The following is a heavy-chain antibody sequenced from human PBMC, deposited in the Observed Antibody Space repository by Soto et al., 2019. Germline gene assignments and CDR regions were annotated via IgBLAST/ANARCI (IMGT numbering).Heavy chain of an antibody. J-gene: IGHJ4*02. CDR2: VSTYDGNT. CDR3: ARDEEDANLMIVVLPGDY. Sequence: QVQLVQSGGEVKEPGASVKVSCKASGYRFSRYGINWARQAPGQGLEWMGWVSTYDGNTQYAQKFQGRITMTTDTSTNIVDLELRSLKSDDTAVYYGARDEEDANLMIVVLPGDYWGQGTLVSVSS. D-gene: IGHD2-21*01. CDR1: GYRFSRYG. V-gene: IGHV1-18*01.